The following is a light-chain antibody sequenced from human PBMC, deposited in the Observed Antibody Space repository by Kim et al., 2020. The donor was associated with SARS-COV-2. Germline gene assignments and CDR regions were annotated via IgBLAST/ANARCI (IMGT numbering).Light chain of an antibody. Sequence: ASVVDRVTIACRASQSIVSWLAWYQQKPGKAPQLLIYKTSDLENGVPSRFSGSGSGTEFTLTISSLQPDDFATYYCQQYNSYPRTFGQGTKVDIK. CDR1: QSIVSW. CDR2: KTS. J-gene: IGKJ1*01. V-gene: IGKV1-5*03. CDR3: QQYNSYPRT.